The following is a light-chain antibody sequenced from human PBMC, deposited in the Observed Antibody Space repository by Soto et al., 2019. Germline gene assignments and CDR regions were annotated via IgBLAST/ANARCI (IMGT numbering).Light chain of an antibody. V-gene: IGKV1-39*01. Sequence: DIQMTQSPSSLSVSVGDRVTITCRASQSIGGFLNWYQQKLGKAPKLLIYAASSLQSGVPSRFSGSGSGTDFTLTISSLQPEDFATYYCQQYDNSPLTFGGGTKVDIK. J-gene: IGKJ4*01. CDR2: AAS. CDR1: QSIGGF. CDR3: QQYDNSPLT.